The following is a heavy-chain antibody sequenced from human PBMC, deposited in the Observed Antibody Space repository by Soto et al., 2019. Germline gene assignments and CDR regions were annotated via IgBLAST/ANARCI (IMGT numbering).Heavy chain of an antibody. J-gene: IGHJ6*02. V-gene: IGHV3-21*01. CDR1: GFTFSSYS. CDR3: ARDHRQQLVRYYYHYGMDV. Sequence: GGSLRLSCAASGFTFSSYSMNWVRQAPGKGLEWVSSISSSSSYIYYADSVKGRFTISRDNAKNSLYLQMNSLRAEDTAVYYCARDHRQQLVRYYYHYGMDVWGQGTTVTVSS. CDR2: ISSSSSYI. D-gene: IGHD6-13*01.